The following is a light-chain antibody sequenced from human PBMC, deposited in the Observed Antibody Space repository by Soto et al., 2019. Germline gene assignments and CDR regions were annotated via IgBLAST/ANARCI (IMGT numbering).Light chain of an antibody. CDR3: SSYAGGNNLL. V-gene: IGLV2-8*01. J-gene: IGLJ2*01. CDR2: EVA. CDR1: SSDVGTYNY. Sequence: QSALTQPPSASGSPGQSVTISCTGTSSDVGTYNYVSWYQQHPGKAPKLMIYEVAKRPSGVPDRFSGSKSGNTASLTVSGLQAGDEADYYCSSYAGGNNLLFGGGTKLTVL.